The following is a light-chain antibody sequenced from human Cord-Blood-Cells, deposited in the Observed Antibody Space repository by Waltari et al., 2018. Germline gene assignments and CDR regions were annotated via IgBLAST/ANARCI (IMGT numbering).Light chain of an antibody. CDR3: QQRSNWPPVFT. CDR1: QSVSSY. CDR2: DAS. J-gene: IGKJ3*01. V-gene: IGKV3-11*01. Sequence: EIVLTQSPATLSLSPGERATLSCRASQSVSSYLAWYQQKPGQAPRLLIYDASNRATGSPARFSGSGSGTDFTLTISSLELEDFAVYYCQQRSNWPPVFTFGPGTKVDIK.